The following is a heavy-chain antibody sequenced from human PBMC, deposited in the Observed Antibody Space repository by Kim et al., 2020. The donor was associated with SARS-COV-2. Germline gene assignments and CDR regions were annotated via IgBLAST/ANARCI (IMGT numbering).Heavy chain of an antibody. V-gene: IGHV1-46*01. J-gene: IGHJ4*02. Sequence: FQGRVTMTRDTSTSTVYMELSSLRSEDTAVYYCARTSPYLSIVATREFDYWGQGTLVTVSS. D-gene: IGHD5-12*01. CDR3: ARTSPYLSIVATREFDY.